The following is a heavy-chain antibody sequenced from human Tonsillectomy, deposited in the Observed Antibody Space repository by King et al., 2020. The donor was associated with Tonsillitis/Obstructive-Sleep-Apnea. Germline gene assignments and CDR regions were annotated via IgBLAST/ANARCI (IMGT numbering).Heavy chain of an antibody. Sequence: VQLVESGAEVKKPGESLKISCKGSGYSFTSYWIGWVRQMPGKGLEWMGIIYPGDSDTRYRQSFEGQVTISADKSISTAYLQWSSLKASDTAMYYCAKTLYYYDRCDYYLLPGDASDIWGQGTMVPVSS. D-gene: IGHD3-22*01. V-gene: IGHV5-51*01. CDR2: IYPGDSDT. J-gene: IGHJ3*02. CDR3: AKTLYYYDRCDYYLLPGDASDI. CDR1: GYSFTSYW.